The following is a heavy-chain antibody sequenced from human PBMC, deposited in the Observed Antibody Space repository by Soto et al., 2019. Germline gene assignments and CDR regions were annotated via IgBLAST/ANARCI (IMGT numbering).Heavy chain of an antibody. CDR1: GYTFTSYA. J-gene: IGHJ3*02. CDR2: INAGNGNT. V-gene: IGHV1-3*01. CDR3: AREGTYYDFWSGYSPGAFDI. Sequence: ASVKVSCKASGYTFTSYAMHWVRQAPGQRLEWMGWINAGNGNTKYSQKFQGRVTITRDTSASTAYMELSSLRSEDTAVYCCAREGTYYDFWSGYSPGAFDIWGQGTMVTVSS. D-gene: IGHD3-3*01.